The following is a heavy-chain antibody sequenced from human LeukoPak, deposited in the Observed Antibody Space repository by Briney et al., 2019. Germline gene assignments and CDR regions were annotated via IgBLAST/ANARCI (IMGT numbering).Heavy chain of an antibody. CDR3: AKGRAAAGTYYYMDV. V-gene: IGHV3-66*01. J-gene: IGHJ6*03. CDR1: GFTVSSNY. CDR2: IYSGGST. Sequence: GGSLRLSCAASGFTVSSNYMSWVRQAPGKGLEWVSVIYSGGSTYYADSVKGRFTISRDNSKNTLYLQMNSLRAEDTAVYYCAKGRAAAGTYYYMDVWGKGTTVTVSS. D-gene: IGHD6-13*01.